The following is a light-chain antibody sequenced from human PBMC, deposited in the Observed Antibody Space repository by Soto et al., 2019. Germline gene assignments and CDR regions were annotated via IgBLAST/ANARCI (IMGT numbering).Light chain of an antibody. J-gene: IGKJ1*01. V-gene: IGKV1-5*01. CDR1: QSAGSW. CDR3: QQYSSYSVT. CDR2: DAS. Sequence: MTQSPSTLSASVGDRVTITCRASQSAGSWLAWYQQKPGRAPKLLISDASSLEGGVPSRFSGSGSGTEFTLTINGLQPDDFATYYCQQYSSYSVTFGPGTKVDIK.